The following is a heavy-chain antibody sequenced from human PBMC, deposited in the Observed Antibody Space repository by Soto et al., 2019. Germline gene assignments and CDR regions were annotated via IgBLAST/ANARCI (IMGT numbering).Heavy chain of an antibody. CDR3: ARDPSMPEYGDYLNNWFDP. J-gene: IGHJ5*02. Sequence: QVQLVQSGAEVKKPGASVKVSCKASGYTFTSYYMHWVRQAPGQGLEWMGIINPSGGSTSYAQKFQGRVTMTRDTSTSTVYMELSSLRSEDTAVYSCARDPSMPEYGDYLNNWFDPWGQGTLVTVSS. CDR1: GYTFTSYY. V-gene: IGHV1-46*03. D-gene: IGHD4-17*01. CDR2: INPSGGST.